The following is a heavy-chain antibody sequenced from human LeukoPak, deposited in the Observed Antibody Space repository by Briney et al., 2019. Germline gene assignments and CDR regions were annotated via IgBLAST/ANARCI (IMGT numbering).Heavy chain of an antibody. CDR3: ARDLTDYYELDY. J-gene: IGHJ4*02. CDR1: SYSISSGYY. Sequence: SETLSLTCTVSSYSISSGYYWGWIRQPPGKGLKWIGSISHSGSTYYNPSLKSRVTISVDTSKNQFSLKLSSLTAADTAVYYCARDLTDYYELDYWGQGTLVTVSS. CDR2: ISHSGST. D-gene: IGHD3-22*01. V-gene: IGHV4-38-2*02.